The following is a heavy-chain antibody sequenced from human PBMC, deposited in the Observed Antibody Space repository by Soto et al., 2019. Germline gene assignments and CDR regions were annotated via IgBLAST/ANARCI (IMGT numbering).Heavy chain of an antibody. CDR3: ARAGRWVAATLPSYYFDY. CDR2: IYYSGST. CDR1: GGSISSYY. D-gene: IGHD2-15*01. J-gene: IGHJ4*02. V-gene: IGHV4-59*01. Sequence: PSETQSLTCTVSGGSISSYYLSWIRQPPGKGLEWIGYIYYSGSTNYNPSLKSRVTISVDTSKNQFSLKLSSVTAADTAVYYCARAGRWVAATLPSYYFDYWGQGTLVTVSS.